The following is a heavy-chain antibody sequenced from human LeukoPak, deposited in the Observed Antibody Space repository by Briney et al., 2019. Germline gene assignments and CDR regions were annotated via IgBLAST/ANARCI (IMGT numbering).Heavy chain of an antibody. J-gene: IGHJ3*02. V-gene: IGHV1-69*05. CDR3: ASETYYYDSSGYDSAFDI. CDR2: IIPIFGTA. CDR1: GGTFSSYA. Sequence: SVKVSCKASGGTFSSYAISWVRQAPGQGLEWMGRIIPIFGTANYAQKFQGRVTITTDESTSTAYMELSSLRSEGTAVYYCASETYYYDSSGYDSAFDIWGQGTMVTVSS. D-gene: IGHD3-22*01.